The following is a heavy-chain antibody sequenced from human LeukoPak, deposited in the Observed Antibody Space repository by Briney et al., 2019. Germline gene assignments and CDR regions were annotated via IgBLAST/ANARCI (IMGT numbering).Heavy chain of an antibody. J-gene: IGHJ3*02. Sequence: SVKVSCKASGGTFSSYAISWVRQAPGQGLEWMGGIIPIFGTANYAQKFQGRVTITADESTSTAYMELSSLRSEDTAVYYCAKPLWDGDYDYQSAFDIWGQGTMVTVSS. CDR1: GGTFSSYA. CDR2: IIPIFGTA. D-gene: IGHD5-12*01. V-gene: IGHV1-69*13. CDR3: AKPLWDGDYDYQSAFDI.